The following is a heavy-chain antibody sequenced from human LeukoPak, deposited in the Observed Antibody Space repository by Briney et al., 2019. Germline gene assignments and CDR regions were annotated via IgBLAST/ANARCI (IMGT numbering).Heavy chain of an antibody. CDR3: ARNGVYYDSSGYVFDY. J-gene: IGHJ4*02. CDR1: GYTFTSYY. D-gene: IGHD3-22*01. CDR2: TNPSGGST. V-gene: IGHV1-46*01. Sequence: ASVKVSCKASGYTFTSYYMHWVRQAPGQGLEWMGITNPSGGSTSYAQKFQGRVTMTRDTSTSTVYMELSSLRSEDTAVYYCARNGVYYDSSGYVFDYWGQGTLVTVSS.